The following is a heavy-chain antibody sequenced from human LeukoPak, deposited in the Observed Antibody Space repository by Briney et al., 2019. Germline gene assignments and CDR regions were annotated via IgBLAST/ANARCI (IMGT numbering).Heavy chain of an antibody. CDR3: ARARHLYSSSWYDAFDI. J-gene: IGHJ3*02. CDR1: GFTFSSYW. Sequence: GGSLRLSCAASGFTFSSYWMSWVRQAPGKGLEWVANIKQDGSEKYYVDSVKGRFTISRDNAKNSLYLQMNSLRAEDTAVYYCARARHLYSSSWYDAFDIWGQGIMVTVSS. D-gene: IGHD6-13*01. CDR2: IKQDGSEK. V-gene: IGHV3-7*01.